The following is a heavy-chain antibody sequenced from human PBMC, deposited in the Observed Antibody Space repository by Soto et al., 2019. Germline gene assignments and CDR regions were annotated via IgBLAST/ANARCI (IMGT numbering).Heavy chain of an antibody. CDR1: GGTFGSYA. Sequence: GASVKVSCKASGGTFGSYAITWVRRAPGQGLEWLGGIIPILNSPAYAQKFQARVVITADEITNTAYMELNSLRFDDTAVYYCAREAPYCTSATCPKFYDMGVWGQGTTVTVSS. D-gene: IGHD2-21*01. V-gene: IGHV1-69*13. CDR3: AREAPYCTSATCPKFYDMGV. CDR2: IIPILNSP. J-gene: IGHJ6*02.